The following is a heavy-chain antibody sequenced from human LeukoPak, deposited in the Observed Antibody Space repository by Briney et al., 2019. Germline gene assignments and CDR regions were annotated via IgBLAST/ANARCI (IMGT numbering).Heavy chain of an antibody. J-gene: IGHJ6*02. CDR1: GGSFSGYY. CDR3: ARGDRGSGSYYRYYYGMDV. D-gene: IGHD3-10*01. CDR2: INHSGST. V-gene: IGHV4-34*01. Sequence: SETLSLTCAVYGGSFSGYYWSWIRQPPGKGLEWIGEINHSGSTNYNPSLKSRVTISVDTSKNQFSLKLSSVTAADTAVYYCARGDRGSGSYYRYYYGMDVWGQGTTVTVSS.